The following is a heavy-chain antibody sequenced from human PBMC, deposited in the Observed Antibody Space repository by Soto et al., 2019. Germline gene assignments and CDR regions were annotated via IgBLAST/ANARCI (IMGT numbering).Heavy chain of an antibody. CDR3: ARDGSGYDFWSGPYFFDY. J-gene: IGHJ4*02. CDR2: IYYNGRT. V-gene: IGHV4-59*01. D-gene: IGHD3-3*01. Sequence: SETLSLTCTVSGGSISTYYWSWIRQLPGKGLEWIGYIYYNGRTNYNPSLESRVTISLDTSKSQFSLKLSSVSAADTAVYYCARDGSGYDFWSGPYFFDYWGPGTLVTVS. CDR1: GGSISTYY.